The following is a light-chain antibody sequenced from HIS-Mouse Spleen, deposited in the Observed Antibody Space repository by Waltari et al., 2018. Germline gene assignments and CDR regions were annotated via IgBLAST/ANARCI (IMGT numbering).Light chain of an antibody. CDR1: QLGDKY. CDR3: QAWDSSYSV. J-gene: IGLJ2*01. Sequence: SCELTQPPSVSVSPGQTACLTCPVEQLGDKYACWYQQKPGQSPVLVIYQDSKRPSGIPERFSGSNSGNTATLTISGTQAMDEADYYCQAWDSSYSVFGGGTKLTVL. V-gene: IGLV3-1*01. CDR2: QDS.